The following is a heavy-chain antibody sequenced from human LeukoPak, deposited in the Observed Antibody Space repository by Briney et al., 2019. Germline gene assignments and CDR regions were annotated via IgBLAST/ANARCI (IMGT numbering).Heavy chain of an antibody. CDR1: GGSISSHY. CDR2: IHDSGST. D-gene: IGHD2-2*01. Sequence: PSETLSLTCSVSGGSISSHYWSWIRQPPGKGLEWIGYIHDSGSTNYNPSLKSRVTISVDTSKNQFSLKLSSVTAAGTAVYYCARSFSTTSTEFEYWGQGTLVTVSS. V-gene: IGHV4-59*11. J-gene: IGHJ4*02. CDR3: ARSFSTTSTEFEY.